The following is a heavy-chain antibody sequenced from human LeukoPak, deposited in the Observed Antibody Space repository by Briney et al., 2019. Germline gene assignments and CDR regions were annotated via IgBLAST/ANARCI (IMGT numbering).Heavy chain of an antibody. D-gene: IGHD3-10*01. CDR1: GYTFTSYD. CDR2: MNPNSGNT. CDR3: ARGQMGITMVRGVSYYYYGMDV. V-gene: IGHV1-8*01. Sequence: ASVKVSCKASGYTFTSYDINWVRQATGQGLEWMGWMNPNSGNTGYAQKFQGRVTMTRNTSISTAYMELSSLRSEDTAVYYCARGQMGITMVRGVSYYYYGMDVWGQGTTVTVSS. J-gene: IGHJ6*02.